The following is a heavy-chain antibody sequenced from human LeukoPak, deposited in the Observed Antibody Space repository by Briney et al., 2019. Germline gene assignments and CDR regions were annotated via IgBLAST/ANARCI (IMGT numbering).Heavy chain of an antibody. CDR1: GFTFEDYA. D-gene: IGHD4-17*01. V-gene: IGHV3-9*01. CDR2: LSWSRGSI. Sequence: GGSVRHFCAASGFTFEDYAMLWVGQARGEGLVGGSGLSWSRGSIGYADSVKGRFTSCRVNAKNSLYLQMNGRSGDDTALYYCAKENDYGAYGRFGAFDIWGQGTMVTVSS. CDR3: AKENDYGAYGRFGAFDI. J-gene: IGHJ3*02.